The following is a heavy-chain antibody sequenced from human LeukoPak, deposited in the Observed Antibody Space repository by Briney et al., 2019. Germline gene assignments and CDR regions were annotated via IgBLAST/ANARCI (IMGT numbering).Heavy chain of an antibody. Sequence: GVSLRLSCAASGFTFDDYAMHWVRPAPGKGLEWGAVIWYDGSKTYYTHSVKGRFTISRDDSKNTRYLQMNSLRAEDTAVYYCARGWAMVRGVPFDYWGQGTLVTVSS. D-gene: IGHD3-10*01. CDR2: IWYDGSKT. J-gene: IGHJ4*02. CDR1: GFTFDDYA. V-gene: IGHV3-33*08. CDR3: ARGWAMVRGVPFDY.